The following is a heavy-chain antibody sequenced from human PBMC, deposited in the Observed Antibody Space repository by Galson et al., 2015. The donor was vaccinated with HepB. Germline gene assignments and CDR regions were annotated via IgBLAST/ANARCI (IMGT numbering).Heavy chain of an antibody. CDR3: ARHAGDSAYCFDY. CDR2: ISGSGGST. D-gene: IGHD4-23*01. J-gene: IGHJ4*02. CDR1: GFTFSDYC. Sequence: SLRLSCAASGFTFSDYCMSWARQAPGKGLEWVSTISGSGGSTYYADSEKGRFTISRDNSKNTLYLQLNSLRAEDTAAYYCARHAGDSAYCFDYWGQGSLVTVSS. V-gene: IGHV3-23*01.